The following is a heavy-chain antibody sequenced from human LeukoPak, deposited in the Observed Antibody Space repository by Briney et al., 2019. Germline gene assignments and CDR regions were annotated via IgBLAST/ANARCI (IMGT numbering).Heavy chain of an antibody. CDR1: GFTFSSYS. D-gene: IGHD2-21*01. CDR3: ARTEQAYCGGDCYLGY. Sequence: PGGSLRLSCTVSGFTFSSYSMNWVRQAPGKGLEWVSYISSSSSTIYYADSVKGRFTISRDNAKNSLYLQMNSLRAEDTAVYYCARTEQAYCGGDCYLGYWGQGTLVTVSS. J-gene: IGHJ4*02. CDR2: ISSSSSTI. V-gene: IGHV3-48*04.